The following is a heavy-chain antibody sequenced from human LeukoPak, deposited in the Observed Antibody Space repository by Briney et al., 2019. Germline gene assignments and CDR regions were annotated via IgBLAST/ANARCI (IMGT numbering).Heavy chain of an antibody. CDR2: INHSGST. D-gene: IGHD2-2*01. V-gene: IGHV4-34*01. J-gene: IGHJ6*03. Sequence: PSETLSLTCAVYGGSFSGYYWSWIRQPPGKGLEWIREINHSGSTNYNPSLKSRVTISVDTSKNQFSLKLSSVTAADTAVYYCARVPASRYCSSTSCYRVGYYYYYYYMDVWGKGTTVTVSS. CDR3: ARVPASRYCSSTSCYRVGYYYYYYYMDV. CDR1: GGSFSGYY.